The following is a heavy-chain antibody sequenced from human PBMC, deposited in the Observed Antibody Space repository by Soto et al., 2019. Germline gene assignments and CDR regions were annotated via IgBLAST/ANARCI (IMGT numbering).Heavy chain of an antibody. Sequence: GGSLRLSCAASGFTFSSYGMHWVRQAPGKGLEWVAVIWYDGSNKYYADSVKGRFTISRDNSKNTLYLQMNSLRAEDTAVYYCARTRTRDSSSSIDFIWDYYYYYMDVWGKGTTVTVSS. CDR1: GFTFSSYG. D-gene: IGHD6-6*01. J-gene: IGHJ6*03. CDR2: IWYDGSNK. V-gene: IGHV3-33*01. CDR3: ARTRTRDSSSSIDFIWDYYYYYMDV.